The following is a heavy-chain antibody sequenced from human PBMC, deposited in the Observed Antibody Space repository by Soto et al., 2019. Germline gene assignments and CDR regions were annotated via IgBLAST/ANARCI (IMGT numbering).Heavy chain of an antibody. CDR2: IYYSGST. J-gene: IGHJ4*02. CDR3: VRERNSVVTRAYSDV. Sequence: WETLSLTCPATGGSISSRSFHWGWLRPPPGKGLEWIGSIYYSGSTYNNPSLRSRVSMSIDTSKDQFSLKLKSGTAADTALYFCVRERNSVVTRAYSDVWGPGSLVTVSS. D-gene: IGHD2-21*02. CDR1: GGSISSRSFH. V-gene: IGHV4-39*02.